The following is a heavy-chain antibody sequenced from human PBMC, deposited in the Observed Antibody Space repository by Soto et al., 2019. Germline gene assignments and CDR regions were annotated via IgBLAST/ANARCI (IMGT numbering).Heavy chain of an antibody. D-gene: IGHD6-19*01. CDR3: AHIVVAGLGYYFDY. Sequence: QITLKESGPTLVKPTQTLTLTCTFSGFSLSSTRMAVGWIRQPPGKALEWLALIYWDDDKRYSPFLKSRLTITTDTSKTQVVLTMSNMDPVDTGRYYCAHIVVAGLGYYFDYWGQGTLVTVSS. J-gene: IGHJ4*02. CDR1: GFSLSSTRMA. V-gene: IGHV2-5*02. CDR2: IYWDDDK.